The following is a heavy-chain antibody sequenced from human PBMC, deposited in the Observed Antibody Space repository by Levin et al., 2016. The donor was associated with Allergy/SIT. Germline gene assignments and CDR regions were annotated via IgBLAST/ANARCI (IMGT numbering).Heavy chain of an antibody. CDR3: ARAGYSSSWYNYYCGMDV. J-gene: IGHJ6*02. D-gene: IGHD6-13*01. V-gene: IGHV1-2*02. Sequence: WVRQAPGQGLEWMGWINPNSGGTNYAQKFQGRVTMTRDTSISTAYMELSRLRSDDTAVYYCARAGYSSSWYNYYCGMDVWGQGTTVTVSS. CDR2: INPNSGGT.